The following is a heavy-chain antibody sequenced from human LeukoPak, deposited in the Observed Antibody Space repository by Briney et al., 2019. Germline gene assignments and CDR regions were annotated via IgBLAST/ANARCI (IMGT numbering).Heavy chain of an antibody. V-gene: IGHV3-23*01. CDR3: APGVAAHYFDY. Sequence: GGSLRLSCATSGFTFSSYAMSWVRQAPGKGLEWVSAISGSGGSTYYADSVKGRFTISRDNSKNTLYLQMNSLRAEDTAVYYCAPGVAAHYFDYWGQGTLVTVSS. CDR2: ISGSGGST. D-gene: IGHD2-15*01. J-gene: IGHJ4*02. CDR1: GFTFSSYA.